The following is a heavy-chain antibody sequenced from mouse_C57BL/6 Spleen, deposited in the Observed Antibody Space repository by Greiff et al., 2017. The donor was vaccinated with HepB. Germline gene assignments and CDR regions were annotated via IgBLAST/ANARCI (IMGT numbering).Heavy chain of an antibody. D-gene: IGHD3-1*01. CDR2: IHPNSGST. Sequence: VQLQQSGAELVKPGASVKLSCKASGYTFTSYWMHWVKQRPGQGLEWIGMIHPNSGSTNYNEKFKSKATLTVDKSSSTAYMQLSSLTSEDSAVYYCARRARTVYCDYWGQGTTLTVSS. CDR1: GYTFTSYW. CDR3: ARRARTVYCDY. J-gene: IGHJ2*01. V-gene: IGHV1-64*01.